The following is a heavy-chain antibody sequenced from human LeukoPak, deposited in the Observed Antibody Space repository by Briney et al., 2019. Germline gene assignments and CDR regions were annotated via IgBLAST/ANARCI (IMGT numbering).Heavy chain of an antibody. CDR2: IRSKANSYAT. CDR3: TRQGTYCSGGACSELYFHMDX. J-gene: IGHJ6*03. D-gene: IGHD2-15*01. Sequence: PGGSLRLSCAASGFTFSGSAMHWVRQASGKGLEWVGRIRSKANSYATTYAASVKGRFTISRDDSKNTAYLQMNSLKTEDAAVYYCTRQGTYCSGGACSELYFHMDXWGKGTTVTVSS. V-gene: IGHV3-73*01. CDR1: GFTFSGSA.